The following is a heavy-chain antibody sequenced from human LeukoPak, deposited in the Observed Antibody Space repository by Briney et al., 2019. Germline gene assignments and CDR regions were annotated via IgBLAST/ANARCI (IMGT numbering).Heavy chain of an antibody. V-gene: IGHV3-30*18. J-gene: IGHJ4*02. CDR2: ISYDGSNK. CDR1: GFTFSSYG. CDR3: AEDPAGAPEYYFDY. Sequence: GRSLRLSCAASGFTFSSYGMHWVRQAPGKGLEWVAVISYDGSNKYYADSVKGRFTISRDNSKNTLYLQMNSLRAEDTAVYYCAEDPAGAPEYYFDYWGQGTLVTVSS. D-gene: IGHD1-14*01.